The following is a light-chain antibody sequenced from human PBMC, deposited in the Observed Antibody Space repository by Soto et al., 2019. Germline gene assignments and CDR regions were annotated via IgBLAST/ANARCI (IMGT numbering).Light chain of an antibody. CDR2: ATS. CDR3: QQTNSFPRT. Sequence: DIQMTQSPSSVSASVGDRITITCRASQGISSWLAWYQQKPGKAPNLLIYATSNLQSGVPSRFSGSGSGTDFTLTITSLQPEDFATYFCQQTNSFPRTFGQGTRLEIK. J-gene: IGKJ2*01. V-gene: IGKV1-12*01. CDR1: QGISSW.